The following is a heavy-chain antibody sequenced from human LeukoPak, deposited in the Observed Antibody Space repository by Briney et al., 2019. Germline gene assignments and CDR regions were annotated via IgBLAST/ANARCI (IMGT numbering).Heavy chain of an antibody. CDR3: ARLKYSGSYVDLDY. V-gene: IGHV1-2*02. Sequence: ASVEVSCKASGYTFTGYYMHWVRQAPGQGLEWMGWINPNSGGTNYAQKFQGRVTMTRDTSISTAYMELSRLRSDDTAVYYCARLKYSGSYVDLDYWGQGTLVTVSS. CDR2: INPNSGGT. CDR1: GYTFTGYY. J-gene: IGHJ4*02. D-gene: IGHD1-26*01.